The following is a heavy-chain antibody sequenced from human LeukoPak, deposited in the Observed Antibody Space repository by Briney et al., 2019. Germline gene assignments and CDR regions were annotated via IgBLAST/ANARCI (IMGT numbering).Heavy chain of an antibody. V-gene: IGHV3-23*01. J-gene: IGHJ4*02. D-gene: IGHD2-15*01. Sequence: GRSLRLSCAASGFTFRSYGMSWVRQAPGKGLEWVSAISGSGGSTYYADSVKGRFTISRDNSKNTLYLQMNSLRAEDTAVYYCAKEWATSGGSYYFDYWGQGTLVTVSS. CDR2: ISGSGGST. CDR3: AKEWATSGGSYYFDY. CDR1: GFTFRSYG.